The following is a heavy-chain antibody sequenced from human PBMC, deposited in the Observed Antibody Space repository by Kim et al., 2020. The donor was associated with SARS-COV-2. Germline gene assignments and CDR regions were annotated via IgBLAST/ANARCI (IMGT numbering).Heavy chain of an antibody. V-gene: IGHV4-34*01. CDR3: ARGRMYYYGSGSYYMNWFDP. Sequence: RVTISVDTSKNQFSLKLSSVTAADTAVYYCARGRMYYYGSGSYYMNWFDPWGQGTLVTVSS. J-gene: IGHJ5*02. D-gene: IGHD3-10*01.